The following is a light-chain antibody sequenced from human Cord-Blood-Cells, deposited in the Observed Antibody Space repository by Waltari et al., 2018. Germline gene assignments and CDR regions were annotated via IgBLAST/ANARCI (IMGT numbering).Light chain of an antibody. CDR3: SSYTSSAWV. CDR1: SSDVGGYNY. V-gene: IGLV2-14*03. J-gene: IGLJ3*02. CDR2: DVS. Sequence: ALTQPASVSGSPGQSITISCTGTSSDVGGYNYVSWYQQHPGKAPKLMIYDVSNRPSGVSNRFSGSKSGNTASLTISGLQAEDEADYYCSSYTSSAWVFGGGTKLTVL.